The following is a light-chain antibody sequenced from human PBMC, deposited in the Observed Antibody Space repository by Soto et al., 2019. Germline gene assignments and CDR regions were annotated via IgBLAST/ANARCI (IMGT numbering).Light chain of an antibody. CDR1: SSNIGSNT. Sequence: QSVLTQPPSASVTPGQRVTISCAGSSSNIGSNTVTWYQHLPGTAPKLLIYSDDQRPSGVPDRFSGSKSGTSASLAISGLQSEDEADYYCAAWDDSLNGVVFGGGTKLTVL. CDR2: SDD. V-gene: IGLV1-44*01. J-gene: IGLJ2*01. CDR3: AAWDDSLNGVV.